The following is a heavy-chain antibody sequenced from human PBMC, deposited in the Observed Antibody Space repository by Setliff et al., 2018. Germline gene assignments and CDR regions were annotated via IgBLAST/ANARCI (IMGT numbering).Heavy chain of an antibody. Sequence: SETLSLTCTVSGYSISSGYYWGWIRQPPGKGLEWIGSIYHSGSTYYNPSLKSRVTISVDTSKDQFSLKLSSVTAADTAVYYCARALIYDSSGYYRAHWYFDLWGRGTLVTVSS. CDR3: ARALIYDSSGYYRAHWYFDL. V-gene: IGHV4-38-2*02. J-gene: IGHJ2*01. D-gene: IGHD3-22*01. CDR1: GYSISSGYY. CDR2: IYHSGST.